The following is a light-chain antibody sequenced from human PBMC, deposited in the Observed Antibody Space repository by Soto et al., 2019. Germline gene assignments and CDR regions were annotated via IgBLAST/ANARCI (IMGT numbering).Light chain of an antibody. V-gene: IGLV1-40*01. CDR3: QSYDSSLSVV. Sequence: QSVLTQPPSVSGAXGXXXXISCTGTSSNIGAGYDLHGYQQLPGTAPKLPIYVNSNRPSGVPDRFSGSKSGTSASLAITGLQAEDEADYYCQSYDSSLSVVFGGGTQLTVL. CDR2: VNS. J-gene: IGLJ2*01. CDR1: SSNIGAGYD.